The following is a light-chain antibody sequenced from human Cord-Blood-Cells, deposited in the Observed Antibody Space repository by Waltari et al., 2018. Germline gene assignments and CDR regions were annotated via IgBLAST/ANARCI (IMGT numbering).Light chain of an antibody. CDR3: QSYDSSLSGVV. V-gene: IGLV1-40*01. CDR1: RSNLGAGYD. Sequence: QSVLTQPPSVSGAPGQRVTLSCTGSRSNLGAGYDVRWYQQLPGTAPKLLIYGNSNRPSGVPDRFSGSKSGTSASLAITGLQAEDEADYYCQSYDSSLSGVVFGGGTKLTVL. CDR2: GNS. J-gene: IGLJ2*01.